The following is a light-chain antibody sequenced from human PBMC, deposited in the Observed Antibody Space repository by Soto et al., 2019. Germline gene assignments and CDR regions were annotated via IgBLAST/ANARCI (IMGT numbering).Light chain of an antibody. Sequence: EIVLTQSPGTLSLSPGERATLSCRASQSVSSSYLAWYQQKPGQAPRLLIYGASSRATGIPDRFSGSGSGTDFTLTISRLEPEDFAVYSCQQYGSSLFTFGPGTKVDFK. CDR3: QQYGSSLFT. CDR1: QSVSSSY. J-gene: IGKJ3*01. V-gene: IGKV3-20*01. CDR2: GAS.